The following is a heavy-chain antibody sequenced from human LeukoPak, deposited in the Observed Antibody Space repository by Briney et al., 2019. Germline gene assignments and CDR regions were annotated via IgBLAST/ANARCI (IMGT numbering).Heavy chain of an antibody. CDR3: ARGMITFGGLIGSNFDY. CDR1: KFTFSDYG. D-gene: IGHD3-16*02. V-gene: IGHV3-21*01. J-gene: IGHJ4*02. CDR2: ISSSSSYI. Sequence: PGGSLRLSCAASKFTFSDYGMNWVRQAPGKGLEWVSSISSSSSYIYYADSVKGRFAISRDNTKNSLYLQMNSLRAEDTAVYYCARGMITFGGLIGSNFDYWGQGTLVTVSS.